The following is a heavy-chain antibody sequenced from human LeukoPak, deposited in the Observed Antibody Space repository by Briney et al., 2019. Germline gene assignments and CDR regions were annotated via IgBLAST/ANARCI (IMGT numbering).Heavy chain of an antibody. CDR2: ISWNSGSI. D-gene: IGHD7-27*01. V-gene: IGHV3-9*01. J-gene: IGHJ3*02. Sequence: PGGSLRLSCAASGFTFDDYAMHWVRQAPGKGLEWVPGISWNSGSIGYADSVKGRFTISRDNAKNSLYLQMNSLRAEDTALYYCAKDMGTTRAFDIWGQGTMVTVSS. CDR3: AKDMGTTRAFDI. CDR1: GFTFDDYA.